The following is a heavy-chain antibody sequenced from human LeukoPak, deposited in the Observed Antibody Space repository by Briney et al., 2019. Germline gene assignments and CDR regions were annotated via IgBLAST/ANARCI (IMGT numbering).Heavy chain of an antibody. J-gene: IGHJ4*02. V-gene: IGHV3-30-3*01. D-gene: IGHD6-6*01. CDR2: ISYDGSNE. CDR1: GLTFSNYA. Sequence: GRSLRLSCAASGLTFSNYAMHWVRQAPGKGLEWVAVISYDGSNEHYPDSVKGRFTISRDNSKNTLYLQMNSLRVEDTAIYYCARDETAIAARTVYLDSWGQGTLVTVSS. CDR3: ARDETAIAARTVYLDS.